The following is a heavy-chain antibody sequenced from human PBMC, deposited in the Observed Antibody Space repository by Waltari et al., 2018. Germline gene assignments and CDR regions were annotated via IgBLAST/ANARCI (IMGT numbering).Heavy chain of an antibody. CDR2: ISGSGGST. J-gene: IGHJ4*02. V-gene: IGHV3-23*01. Sequence: EVQLLESGGGLVQPGGSLRLSCVASGFTFSSYAMSWVRQAPGKGLEWVSAISGSGGSTYYADSVKGRFTISRDNSKNTLYLQMNSLRAEDTAVYYCAKIGLRQLVGGLFDYWGQGTLVTVSS. CDR3: AKIGLRQLVGGLFDY. CDR1: GFTFSSYA. D-gene: IGHD6-6*01.